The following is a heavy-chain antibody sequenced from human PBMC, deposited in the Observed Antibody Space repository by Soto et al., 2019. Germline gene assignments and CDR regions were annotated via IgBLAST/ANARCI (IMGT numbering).Heavy chain of an antibody. CDR3: AREPGGNLAFDI. Sequence: QVQLVQSGAEVKKPGSSVKVSCKASGGTFSSYAISWVRQAPGQGLEWMGGIIPIFGTANYAQKFQGRVMIHAXXSTSTAYMELSSLRSEDTAVYYCAREPGGNLAFDIWGQGTMVTVSS. J-gene: IGHJ3*02. D-gene: IGHD2-15*01. CDR1: GGTFSSYA. CDR2: IIPIFGTA. V-gene: IGHV1-69*12.